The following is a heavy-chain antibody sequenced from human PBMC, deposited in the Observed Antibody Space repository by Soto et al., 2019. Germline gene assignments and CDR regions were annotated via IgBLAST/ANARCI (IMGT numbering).Heavy chain of an antibody. CDR1: GFTFSSYA. D-gene: IGHD5-12*01. Sequence: PGGSLRLSCAASGFTFSSYAMSWVRQAPGKGLEWVSAISGSGGSTYYADSVKGRFTISRDNSKNTLYLQMNSLRAEDTAVYYCAKGSGYSGYKDYYYYYMDVWGKGTTVTVSS. CDR3: AKGSGYSGYKDYYYYYMDV. V-gene: IGHV3-23*01. CDR2: ISGSGGST. J-gene: IGHJ6*03.